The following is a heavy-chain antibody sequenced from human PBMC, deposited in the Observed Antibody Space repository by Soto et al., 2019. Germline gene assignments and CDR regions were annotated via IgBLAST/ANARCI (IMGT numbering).Heavy chain of an antibody. V-gene: IGHV1-69*01. CDR3: ARGGDGYNFGGVY. CDR1: GGGNLRDYR. CDR2: IIPKLGSA. J-gene: IGHJ4*02. Sequence: QVQLVQSGAEVKEPGSSVKVSCKASGGGNLRDYRTTWVRRAPGQGLEWMGGIIPKLGSANYAQNFQGRVTITADESTNTVYMELRSLRSDDRAVYYCARGGDGYNFGGVYWGQGTPVTVSS. D-gene: IGHD2-21*01.